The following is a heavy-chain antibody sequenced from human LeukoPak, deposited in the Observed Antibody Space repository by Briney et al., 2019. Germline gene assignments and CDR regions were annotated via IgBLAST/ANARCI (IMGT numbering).Heavy chain of an antibody. CDR2: IYYSGTT. D-gene: IGHD6-13*01. CDR1: GGSISSSSYY. J-gene: IGHJ4*02. CDR3: ARARPRYSSSWYSDYFDY. Sequence: SETLSLTCTVSGGSISSSSYYWGWIRQPPGKGLEWIGSIYYSGTTFYNPSLKSRVTISVDTSKNHFSLKLSSVTAADTAVYYCARARPRYSSSWYSDYFDYWGRGTPVTVSS. V-gene: IGHV4-39*07.